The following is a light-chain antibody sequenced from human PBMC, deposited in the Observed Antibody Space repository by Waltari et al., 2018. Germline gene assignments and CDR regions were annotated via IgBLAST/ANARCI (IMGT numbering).Light chain of an antibody. V-gene: IGKV1-39*01. CDR2: AAS. Sequence: DIQMTQSPSSLSTSVGDRVTIPCLASQIISNYLHWYQQNPGKAPELLFYAASTLQSGAPSRFSGSRSGTDFTLTISSLQPEDFVTYYCQQSYSTPRTFGQGTRLEIK. CDR1: QIISNY. CDR3: QQSYSTPRT. J-gene: IGKJ2*01.